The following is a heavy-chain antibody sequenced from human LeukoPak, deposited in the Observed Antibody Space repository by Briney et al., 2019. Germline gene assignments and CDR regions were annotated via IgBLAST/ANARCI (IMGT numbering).Heavy chain of an antibody. CDR2: INHSGST. V-gene: IGHV4-34*01. J-gene: IGHJ4*02. Sequence: SETLSLTCAVYGGSFSGYYWSWVRQPPGKGLGWIGEINHSGSTNYNPSLKSRVTISVDTSKNQFSLKLSSVTAADTAVYYCARRRFWSGYLGYFDYWGQGTLVTVSS. D-gene: IGHD3-3*01. CDR1: GGSFSGYY. CDR3: ARRRFWSGYLGYFDY.